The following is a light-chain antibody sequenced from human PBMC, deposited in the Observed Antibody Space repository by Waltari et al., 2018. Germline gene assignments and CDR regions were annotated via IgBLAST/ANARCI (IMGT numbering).Light chain of an antibody. CDR3: QQYNEWPYT. J-gene: IGKJ2*01. CDR2: VAS. Sequence: ETIMTQSLAILSVSPGETATLSCRASKSIGNNLAWYQQTPGQAPRLLIYVASSRGTGIPARFFGAGSGTDFTLTISSLQSEDFAVYYCQQYNEWPYTFGQGTKVDLK. CDR1: KSIGNN. V-gene: IGKV3-15*01.